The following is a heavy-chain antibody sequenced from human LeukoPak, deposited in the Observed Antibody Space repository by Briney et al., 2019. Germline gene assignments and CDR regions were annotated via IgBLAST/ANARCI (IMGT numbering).Heavy chain of an antibody. V-gene: IGHV4-59*01. CDR1: GGSISSYY. CDR2: IYYSGST. CDR3: ARELPAAAGTDWFDP. J-gene: IGHJ5*02. D-gene: IGHD6-13*01. Sequence: PSETLSLTCTVSGGSISSYYWSWIRQPPGKGLEWIGYIYYSGSTNYNPSLKSRVTISVDTSKNQFSLKLSSVTAADTAVYYCARELPAAAGTDWFDPWGQGTLVTVSS.